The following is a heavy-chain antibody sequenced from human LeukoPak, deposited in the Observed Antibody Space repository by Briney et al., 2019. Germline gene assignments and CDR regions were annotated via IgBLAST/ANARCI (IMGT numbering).Heavy chain of an antibody. CDR3: ARGVISSWSYYFDY. CDR1: GGSISSGSYY. Sequence: PSQTLSLTCTVSGGSISSGSYYWSWIRQPAGKGLEWSGRIYTSGGTNYNPSLQSRVTISVDTSKNQFSLKLSSVTAADTAVYYCARGVISSWSYYFDYWGQGTLVTVSS. D-gene: IGHD6-13*01. CDR2: IYTSGGT. J-gene: IGHJ4*02. V-gene: IGHV4-61*02.